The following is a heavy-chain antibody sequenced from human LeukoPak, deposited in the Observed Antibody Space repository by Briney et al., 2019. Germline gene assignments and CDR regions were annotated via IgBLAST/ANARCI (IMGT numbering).Heavy chain of an antibody. CDR3: ARGKYGSGSYFLGPDTYFDY. J-gene: IGHJ4*02. Sequence: GGSLRLSCAASGFTFDDYGMSWVRQAPGKGLEWVSGINWNGGSTGYADSVKGRFTISRDNAKNTLYLQMNSLRAEDTAVYYCARGKYGSGSYFLGPDTYFDYWGQGTLVTVSS. CDR1: GFTFDDYG. D-gene: IGHD3-10*01. CDR2: INWNGGST. V-gene: IGHV3-20*04.